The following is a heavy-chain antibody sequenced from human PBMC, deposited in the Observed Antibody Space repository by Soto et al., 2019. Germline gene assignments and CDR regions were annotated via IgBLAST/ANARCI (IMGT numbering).Heavy chain of an antibody. CDR1: GFTFSSYE. D-gene: IGHD3-3*01. CDR2: ISSSCSTI. Sequence: GGSLRLSCAASGFTFSSYEMNWVRQAPGKGLEWVSYISSSCSTIYYADSVKGRCPVSRDNSRNTVYLQVDSLRAEDTAVYHYANGECLSTSCFNVWGKGTLVTVSS. V-gene: IGHV3-48*03. CDR3: ANGECLSTSCFNV. J-gene: IGHJ4*01.